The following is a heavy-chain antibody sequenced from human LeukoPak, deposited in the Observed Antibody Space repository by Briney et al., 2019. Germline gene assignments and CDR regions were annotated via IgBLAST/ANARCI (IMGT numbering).Heavy chain of an antibody. Sequence: SETLSLTCTVSGVSITSYYWSWIRQPPGKGLEWIGYVFYTGSTNYNPSLKSRVTMSVDTSKNQFSLKLSSVTAADTAVYYCAIMGVNNWFDAWGQGTLVTVSS. CDR2: VFYTGST. D-gene: IGHD1-26*01. V-gene: IGHV4-59*08. CDR1: GVSITSYY. J-gene: IGHJ5*02. CDR3: AIMGVNNWFDA.